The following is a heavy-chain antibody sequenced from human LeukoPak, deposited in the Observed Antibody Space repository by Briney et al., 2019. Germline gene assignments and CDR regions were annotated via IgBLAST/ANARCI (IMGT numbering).Heavy chain of an antibody. J-gene: IGHJ4*02. CDR2: IYYSGST. CDR3: ARVLWEYYSDY. V-gene: IGHV4-39*07. Sequence: SETLSLTCTVSGGSISSSSYYWGWIRQPPGKGLEWIGSIYYSGSTYYNPSLKSRVTISVDTSKNQFSLKLSSVTAADTAVYYCARVLWEYYSDYWGQGTLVTVSS. CDR1: GGSISSSSYY. D-gene: IGHD1-26*01.